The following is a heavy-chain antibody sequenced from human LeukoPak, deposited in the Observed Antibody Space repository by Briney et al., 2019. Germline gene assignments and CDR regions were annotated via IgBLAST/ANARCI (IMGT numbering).Heavy chain of an antibody. J-gene: IGHJ4*02. CDR1: GFTFSSYA. CDR2: ISGSGSST. CDR3: AKQIYHDSSDYYRDKIFDY. D-gene: IGHD3-22*01. V-gene: IGHV3-23*01. Sequence: GGSLRLSCAASGFTFSSYAMTWVRQAPGMGLEWVSTISGSGSSTYYADSVEGRFTVSRDNSKNTLYLQVSSLRAEDTALYYCAKQIYHDSSDYYRDKIFDYWGQGTLVTVSS.